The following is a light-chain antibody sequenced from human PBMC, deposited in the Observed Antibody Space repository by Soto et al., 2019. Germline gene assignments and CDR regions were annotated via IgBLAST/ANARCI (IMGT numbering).Light chain of an antibody. CDR1: QGIRNY. J-gene: IGKJ1*01. CDR2: GAS. V-gene: IGKV1-27*01. Sequence: DLQMTQSPSSLSASVGDRVTITCRASQGIRNYLAWYQQKPGKVPKLLIYGASTLQSGVPSRFSGSGSGTDFTLTISSLQPEDVATYYCQKYNSAPWTFGQGTKVEIK. CDR3: QKYNSAPWT.